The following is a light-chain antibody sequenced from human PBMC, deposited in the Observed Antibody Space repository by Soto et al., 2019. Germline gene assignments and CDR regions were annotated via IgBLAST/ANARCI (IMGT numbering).Light chain of an antibody. CDR2: GAS. V-gene: IGKV3-15*01. CDR1: ESVSSN. CDR3: QPYNNWPPIT. J-gene: IGKJ5*01. Sequence: EIVMTQSPATRSVSPGERATLSCRASESVSSNVAWYQQKPGQAPRLLIYGASTRATGIPARISGSGSGTEFTLIISSLQSEDFAVYYCQPYNNWPPITFGQGTRLEIK.